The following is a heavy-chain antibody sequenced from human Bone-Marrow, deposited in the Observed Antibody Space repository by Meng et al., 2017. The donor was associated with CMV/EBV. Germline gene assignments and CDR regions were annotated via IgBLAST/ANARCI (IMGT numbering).Heavy chain of an antibody. V-gene: IGHV1-46*01. J-gene: IGHJ6*02. CDR1: GYTFTSYY. Sequence: ASVKVSCKASGYTFTSYYMHWVRQAPGQGLEWMGRINPSGGSTSYEQKFQGRVTMTRDTSTSTVYMELRSLRSEDTAVYYCARAGGSGSYYNVRYYYGMDAWGQGTTVTVSS. CDR3: ARAGGSGSYYNVRYYYGMDA. D-gene: IGHD3-10*01. CDR2: INPSGGST.